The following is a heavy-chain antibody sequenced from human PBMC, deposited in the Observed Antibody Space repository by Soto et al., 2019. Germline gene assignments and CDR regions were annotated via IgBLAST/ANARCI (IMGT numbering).Heavy chain of an antibody. Sequence: GSLRLCCLASAFVLMDYPMNCVRQAAGKGLEWVANINRRGSEANYAASVRGRFTISRDNARNLLYLQMNSLRADDTAVYFCVRGTPPPGLDYWGQGTLVTVSS. CDR3: VRGTPPPGLDY. J-gene: IGHJ4*02. D-gene: IGHD1-7*01. CDR2: INRRGSEA. V-gene: IGHV3-7*03. CDR1: AFVLMDYP.